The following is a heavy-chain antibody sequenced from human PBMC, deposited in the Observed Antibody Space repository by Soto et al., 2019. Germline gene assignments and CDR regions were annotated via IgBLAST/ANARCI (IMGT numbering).Heavy chain of an antibody. J-gene: IGHJ4*02. CDR3: ARDHDYGDYFDY. CDR2: IYYSGST. CDR1: GGSISSYY. D-gene: IGHD4-17*01. Sequence: PSETLSLTYTVSGGSISSYYWSWIRQPPGKGLEWIGYIYYSGSTNYNPSLKSRVTISVDTSKNQFSLKLSSVTAADTAVYYCARDHDYGDYFDYWGQGTLVTVSS. V-gene: IGHV4-59*01.